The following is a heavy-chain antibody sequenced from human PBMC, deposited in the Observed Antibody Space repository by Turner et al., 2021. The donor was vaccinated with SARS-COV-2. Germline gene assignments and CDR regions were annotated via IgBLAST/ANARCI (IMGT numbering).Heavy chain of an antibody. V-gene: IGHV3-30*18. CDR3: SKDIEQLVPLFDY. CDR2: ISYDGSNK. D-gene: IGHD6-13*01. CDR1: GFTFSSYG. J-gene: IGHJ4*02. Sequence: VQLVESGGGVVQPGRSLRTSCAASGFTFSSYGMHWVRQAPGKGLEWVAVISYDGSNKYYADSVKGRFTISRDNSKNTLYLQMNSLRAEDTAVYYYSKDIEQLVPLFDYWGQGTLVTVSS.